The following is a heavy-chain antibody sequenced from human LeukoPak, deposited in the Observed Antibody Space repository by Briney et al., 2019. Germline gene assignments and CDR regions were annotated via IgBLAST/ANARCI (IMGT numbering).Heavy chain of an antibody. Sequence: SETLFLTCNVSGNSISSGYYWGWIRQPPGKGLEWIGSISHSDSAYYNPSLKSRVTISVDTSKNQFSLRLTSVTAADTAVYYCARGGIIGRISFHHDYWGQGTRVTVSS. J-gene: IGHJ4*02. CDR2: ISHSDSA. CDR1: GNSISSGYY. CDR3: ARGGIIGRISFHHDY. V-gene: IGHV4-38-2*02. D-gene: IGHD3-10*01.